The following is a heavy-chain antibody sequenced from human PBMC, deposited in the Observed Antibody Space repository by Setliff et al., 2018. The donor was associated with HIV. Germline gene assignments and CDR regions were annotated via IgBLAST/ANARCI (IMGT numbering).Heavy chain of an antibody. J-gene: IGHJ1*01. CDR1: GSTLSDYH. CDR3: AGSAGYFVQAD. D-gene: IGHD1-1*01. V-gene: IGHV3-72*01. Sequence: PGGSLRLSCVASGSTLSDYHMDWVRRAPGKGLEWIGRTRNKFRRHTTAYAASVKDRFSISRDNSRNSVYLQMNDLTVEDTGVYYCAGSAGYFVQADWGQGTLVTVSS. CDR2: TRNKFRRHTT.